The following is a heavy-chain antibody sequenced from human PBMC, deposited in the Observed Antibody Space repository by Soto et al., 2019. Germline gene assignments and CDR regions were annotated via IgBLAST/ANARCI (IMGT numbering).Heavy chain of an antibody. V-gene: IGHV1-18*04. Sequence: LVQSGAEAKKPGTSVKVSCKASGYTFSTSTISWVRQAPGQGLGWLGWIKAYSGNTNYAPKLQGRVTMTTDTSTSTAYLELRSLTNDDTAMYYCAIANYGDDDYWGQGTLVTVSS. CDR3: AIANYGDDDY. D-gene: IGHD4-17*01. CDR1: GYTFSTST. J-gene: IGHJ4*02. CDR2: IKAYSGNT.